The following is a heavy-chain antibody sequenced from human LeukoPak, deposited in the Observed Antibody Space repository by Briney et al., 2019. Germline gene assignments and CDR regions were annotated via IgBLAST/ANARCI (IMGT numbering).Heavy chain of an antibody. J-gene: IGHJ4*02. D-gene: IGHD1-14*01. CDR2: IHTSGST. V-gene: IGHV4-4*07. CDR1: GGSTSNYF. Sequence: SETLSLTCTVSGGSTSNYFCTWLCQSVGKGLEWIGRIHTSGSTNYNPSLKSRVSMSVDTSKNQFSLKLSSVTAADTAVYYCARDPEGHGFDYWGQGALVTVSS. CDR3: ARDPEGHGFDY.